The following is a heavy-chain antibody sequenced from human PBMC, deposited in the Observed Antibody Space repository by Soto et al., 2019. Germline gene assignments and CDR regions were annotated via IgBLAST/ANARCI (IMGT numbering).Heavy chain of an antibody. CDR1: GGSISSYY. CDR2: IYYSGGT. CDR3: GGRLWGGGFEI. J-gene: IGHJ3*02. D-gene: IGHD3-16*01. Sequence: PSETLSLTCTVSGGSISSYYWNWIRQPPGKGLEWIGFIYYSGGTNYNPSLRSRVTISVDTSKNEFSLRLSSVTAADTAVYYCGGRLWGGGFEIWAQGTMVTVSS. V-gene: IGHV4-59*01.